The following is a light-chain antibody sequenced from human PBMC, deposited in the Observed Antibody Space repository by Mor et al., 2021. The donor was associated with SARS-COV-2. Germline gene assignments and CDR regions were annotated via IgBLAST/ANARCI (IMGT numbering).Light chain of an antibody. CDR2: WAS. CDR1: QRVLYSSNNKNY. CDR3: QQYYSTPPYT. J-gene: IGKJ2*01. V-gene: IGKV4-1*01. Sequence: TINCKSSQRVLYSSNNKNYLAWYQQKPGQPPKLLIYWASTRESGVPDRFSGSGSGTDFTLTISSLQAEDVAVYYCQQYYSTPPYTFGQGT.